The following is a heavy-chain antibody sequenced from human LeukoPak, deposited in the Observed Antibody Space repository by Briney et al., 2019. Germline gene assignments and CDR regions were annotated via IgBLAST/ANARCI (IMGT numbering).Heavy chain of an antibody. CDR2: GYYSGIT. J-gene: IGHJ4*02. Sequence: PSETLSLTCTVSGGSISSSSYFWGWIRQPPGKGLEWIGSGYYSGITYYNPSLKSRVTISVDTSKNQFSLKLSSVTAADTAVYYCARGQWLVSYYFDCWGQGTLVTVSS. D-gene: IGHD6-19*01. V-gene: IGHV4-39*07. CDR3: ARGQWLVSYYFDC. CDR1: GGSISSSSYF.